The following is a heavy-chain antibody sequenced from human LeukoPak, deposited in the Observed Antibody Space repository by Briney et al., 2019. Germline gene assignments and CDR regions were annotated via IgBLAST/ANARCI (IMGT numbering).Heavy chain of an antibody. J-gene: IGHJ6*02. Sequence: PGRSLTLSCAASGFTFDDYAMHWVRQAPGKGLEWVSGISWNSGSIGYADSVKGRFTISRDNDKNSLYLQVKSLRAEDTSLCCCAEDGYCSSTSGYTYYYYYYGMDVWGQGTTVTVSS. CDR2: ISWNSGSI. CDR3: AEDGYCSSTSGYTYYYYYYGMDV. CDR1: GFTFDDYA. D-gene: IGHD2-2*02. V-gene: IGHV3-9*01.